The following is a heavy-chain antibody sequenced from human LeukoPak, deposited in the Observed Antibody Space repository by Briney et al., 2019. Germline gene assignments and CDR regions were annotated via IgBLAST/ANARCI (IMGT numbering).Heavy chain of an antibody. V-gene: IGHV3-21*01. Sequence: GGSLRLSCAASGFNFAIYSMSWVRQAPGKGLEWVASMGSSGSHIYYADSVKGRFTISRDNAKNSLYLQMNSLRAEDTAVYYCARDGRLDYWGQGTLVTVSS. CDR1: GFNFAIYS. D-gene: IGHD3/OR15-3a*01. J-gene: IGHJ4*02. CDR2: MGSSGSHI. CDR3: ARDGRLDY.